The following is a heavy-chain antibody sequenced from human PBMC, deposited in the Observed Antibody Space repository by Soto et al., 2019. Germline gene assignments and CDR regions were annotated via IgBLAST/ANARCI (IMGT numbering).Heavy chain of an antibody. CDR3: ANRDRASRGLFGY. J-gene: IGHJ4*02. V-gene: IGHV2-5*02. D-gene: IGHD3-10*01. CDR2: IYWDDDK. CDR1: GFSLVTSGAA. Sequence: QITLKESGPTLVKPTQTHTLTCTFSGFSLVTSGAAVDWMRQPPGKGLEWLSVIYWDDDKRSSPSLRSRLTITKDTSKNQVVLRMTNMDPTETATYYCANRDRASRGLFGYRGQGTIVTVSS.